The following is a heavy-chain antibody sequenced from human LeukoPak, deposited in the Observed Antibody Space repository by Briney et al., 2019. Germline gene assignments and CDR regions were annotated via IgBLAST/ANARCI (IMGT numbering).Heavy chain of an antibody. D-gene: IGHD3-9*01. Sequence: TGGSLRLSCAASGFTFSDYGMHWVRQAPGKGLEWVAVISYDGSNKYCADSVKGRFTISRDNSKNTLYLQMNSLRVEDTAVYYCAKVHYDILTGYDVGFDFWGQGTLVTVSS. V-gene: IGHV3-30*18. CDR2: ISYDGSNK. CDR3: AKVHYDILTGYDVGFDF. CDR1: GFTFSDYG. J-gene: IGHJ4*02.